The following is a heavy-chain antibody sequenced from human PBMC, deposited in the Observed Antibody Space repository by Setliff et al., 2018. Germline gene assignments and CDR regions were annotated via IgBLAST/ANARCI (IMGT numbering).Heavy chain of an antibody. V-gene: IGHV4-39*07. CDR1: GGSISSSSYY. D-gene: IGHD5-12*01. CDR3: ARGGTFRYFDY. Sequence: PSETLSLTCTVSGGSISSSSYYWGWIRQPPGKGLEWTGSIYYSGPAYYNPSLTSRVTVIVDTSKNQFSLRLSSVTAADTAVYYCARGGTFRYFDYWGQGTPVTVSS. J-gene: IGHJ4*02. CDR2: IYYSGPA.